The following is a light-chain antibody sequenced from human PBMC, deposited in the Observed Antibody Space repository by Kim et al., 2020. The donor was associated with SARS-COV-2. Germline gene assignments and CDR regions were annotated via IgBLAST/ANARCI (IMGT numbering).Light chain of an antibody. V-gene: IGKV2-30*01. CDR3: MQGIHPIT. J-gene: IGKJ5*01. CDR1: QSIVYSDGNTY. Sequence: QPASISCRSSQSIVYSDGNTYLNWLQQRPGQSPRRLIYKVSNRDSGVPDRFSGSGSGTDFTLKISRVEAEDVGVYYCMQGIHPITFGQGTRLEIK. CDR2: KVS.